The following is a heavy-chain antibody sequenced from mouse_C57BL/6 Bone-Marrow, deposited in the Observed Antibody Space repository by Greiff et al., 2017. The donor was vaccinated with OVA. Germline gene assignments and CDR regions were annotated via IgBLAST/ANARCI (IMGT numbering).Heavy chain of an antibody. CDR2: IDPENGDT. V-gene: IGHV14-4*01. J-gene: IGHJ3*01. D-gene: IGHD2-3*01. CDR1: GFNIKDDY. Sequence: EVQLVESGAELVRPGASVKLPCTASGFNIKDDYMHWVKQRPEQGLEWIGWIDPENGDTEYASKFQGKATITADTSSNPAYLQLSSLTSEDTAVYYCTTRGGGYYVGFAYWGQGTLVTVSA. CDR3: TTRGGGYYVGFAY.